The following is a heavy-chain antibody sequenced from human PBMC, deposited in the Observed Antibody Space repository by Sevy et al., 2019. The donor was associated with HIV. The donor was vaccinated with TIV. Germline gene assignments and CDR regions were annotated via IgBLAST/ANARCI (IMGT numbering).Heavy chain of an antibody. Sequence: ASVKVSCKASGYTFTSYGISWVRQAPGQGLEWMGWMSAYNGNTNYAQKLQGRVTMTTDTSTSTDYMELRSLRSDDTAVYYCARDRGSSWPDYYYYGMDVWGQWTTVTVSS. CDR3: ARDRGSSWPDYYYYGMDV. J-gene: IGHJ6*02. CDR1: GYTFTSYG. V-gene: IGHV1-18*01. D-gene: IGHD6-13*01. CDR2: MSAYNGNT.